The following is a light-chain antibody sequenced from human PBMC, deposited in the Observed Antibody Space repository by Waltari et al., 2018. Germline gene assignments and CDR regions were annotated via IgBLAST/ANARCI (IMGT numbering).Light chain of an antibody. Sequence: SYVLTQPPSVSVAPGKTARISCAGQNIRDKTVYWYQQKTGQAPVVVIYDSTVRPSGIPDRFSGSDPATLTIARVEAGDEADYYCQVWDDTRDQPVFGGGTRLTVL. CDR3: QVWDDTRDQPV. CDR2: DST. V-gene: IGLV3-21*03. CDR1: NIRDKT. J-gene: IGLJ2*01.